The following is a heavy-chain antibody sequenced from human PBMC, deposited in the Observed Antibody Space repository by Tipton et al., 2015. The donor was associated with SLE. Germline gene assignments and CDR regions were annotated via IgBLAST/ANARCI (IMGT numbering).Heavy chain of an antibody. Sequence: TLSLTCTVSGHSISSGYSWAWIRQPPGEGLEWIGSIYHSGSTYYNPSLKSRVTISVDTSKNQFSLELHSVTAADTAVYYCTRVPRYNWNYIADWGQGTLVSVSS. D-gene: IGHD1-7*01. CDR2: IYHSGST. CDR3: TRVPRYNWNYIAD. CDR1: GHSISSGYS. V-gene: IGHV4-38-2*02. J-gene: IGHJ4*02.